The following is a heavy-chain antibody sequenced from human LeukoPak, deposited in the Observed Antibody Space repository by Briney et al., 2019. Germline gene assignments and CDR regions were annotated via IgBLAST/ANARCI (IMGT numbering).Heavy chain of an antibody. Sequence: PSDTLSLTCTVSGGSISSYYWSWIRQPPGKGLEWIGYIYYSGSTNYNPSLKSRVTISVDTSKNQFSLKLSSVTAADTAVYYSARVQRGYSYDPRRAFDIWGQGTMVTVSS. V-gene: IGHV4-59*01. CDR2: IYYSGST. CDR1: GGSISSYY. D-gene: IGHD5-18*01. CDR3: ARVQRGYSYDPRRAFDI. J-gene: IGHJ3*02.